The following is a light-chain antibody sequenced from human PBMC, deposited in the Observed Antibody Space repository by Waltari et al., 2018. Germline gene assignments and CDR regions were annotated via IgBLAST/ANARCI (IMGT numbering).Light chain of an antibody. CDR3: QQRSNWPPT. Sequence: EIVLTQSPATLSLSPGARATLSCRASQSVSTYLAWHQQKPGQAPRLLIYDASNRATGIPARFSGSGSGTDFTLTISSLEPEDFAVYYCQQRSNWPPTFGGGTKVEIK. J-gene: IGKJ4*01. CDR1: QSVSTY. V-gene: IGKV3-11*01. CDR2: DAS.